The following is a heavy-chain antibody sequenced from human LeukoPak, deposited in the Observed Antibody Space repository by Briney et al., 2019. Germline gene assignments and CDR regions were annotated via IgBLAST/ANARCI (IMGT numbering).Heavy chain of an antibody. J-gene: IGHJ5*02. CDR3: ARDSDKNYGDYGGSRYNWFDP. CDR2: TYYRSKWYN. Sequence: SQTLSLTCAISGDSVSSNSAAWNWIRQSPSRGLEWLGRTYYRSKWYNDYAVSVKSRITINPDTSKNQFSLQLNSVTPEDTAVYYCARDSDKNYGDYGGSRYNWFDPWGQGTLVTVSS. CDR1: GDSVSSNSAA. D-gene: IGHD4-17*01. V-gene: IGHV6-1*01.